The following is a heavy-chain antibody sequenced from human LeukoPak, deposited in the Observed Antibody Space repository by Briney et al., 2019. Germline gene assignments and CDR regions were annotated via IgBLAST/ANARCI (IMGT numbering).Heavy chain of an antibody. CDR2: IYTSGST. CDR1: GGSISSYY. CDR3: ANIMLNFDWLLYDYYYYGMDV. Sequence: PETLSLTCTVSGGSISSYYWSWIRQPAGKGLEWIGRIYTSGSTNYNPSLKSRVTMSVDTSKNQFSLKLSSVTAEDTAVYYCANIMLNFDWLLYDYYYYGMDVWGQGTTVTVSS. D-gene: IGHD3-9*01. J-gene: IGHJ6*02. V-gene: IGHV4-4*07.